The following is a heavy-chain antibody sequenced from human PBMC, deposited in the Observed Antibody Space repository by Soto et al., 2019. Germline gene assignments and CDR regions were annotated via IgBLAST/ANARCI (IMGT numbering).Heavy chain of an antibody. V-gene: IGHV3-48*03. CDR2: ISSSGSII. D-gene: IGHD6-6*01. CDR3: ARELMGPPLLIAARPNYYYYYGMDV. J-gene: IGHJ6*02. CDR1: GFTFSSYE. Sequence: EVQLVESGGGLVQPGGSLRLSCAASGFTFSSYEMNWVRQAPGKGLEWVSYISSSGSIIYYADSVKGRFTISRDNAKISLYLQMNSPGAEDTSFYYCARELMGPPLLIAARPNYYYYYGMDVWGQVTTVTVSS.